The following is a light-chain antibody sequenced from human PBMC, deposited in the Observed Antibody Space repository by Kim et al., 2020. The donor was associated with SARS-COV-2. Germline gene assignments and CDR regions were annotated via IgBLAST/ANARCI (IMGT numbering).Light chain of an antibody. CDR2: DAA. CDR1: RRRSSF. CDR3: RQRTNWPPWT. J-gene: IGKJ1*01. V-gene: IGKV3-11*01. Sequence: SPGGRAGLSCRASRRRSSFLAWYQQKPGQAPRLLINDAASRATGIPARFSGSGCGTAFTLTISGLEPDDYAVYYCRQRTNWPPWTFGQGTKVDIK.